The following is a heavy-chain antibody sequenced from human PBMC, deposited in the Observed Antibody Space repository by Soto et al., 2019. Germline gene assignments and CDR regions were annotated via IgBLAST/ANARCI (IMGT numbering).Heavy chain of an antibody. J-gene: IGHJ4*02. CDR1: GFTFSSYA. V-gene: IGHV3-23*01. D-gene: IGHD3-22*01. Sequence: EVQLLESGGGLVQPGGSLRLSCAASGFTFSSYAMSWVRQAPGKGLEWVSAISGSGGSTYYADSVKGRFTISRDNSKNTLYLQMNSLRAEDTAVYYCAKDFVYDSNGYLPYFDYWGQGTLVTVSS. CDR3: AKDFVYDSNGYLPYFDY. CDR2: ISGSGGST.